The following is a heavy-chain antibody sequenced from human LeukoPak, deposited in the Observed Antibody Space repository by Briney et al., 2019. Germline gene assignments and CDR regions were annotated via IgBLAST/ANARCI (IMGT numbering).Heavy chain of an antibody. CDR3: ARDEIDELLTGWGGMDV. J-gene: IGHJ6*02. CDR2: INGGNGNT. V-gene: IGHV1-3*01. CDR1: GYTFTNYA. Sequence: GASVKVSCKASGYTFTNYAVNWVRQAPGQRLEWMGWINGGNGNTKYSQKLGSVTISRDTSASTAYMELSSLRSEDTAVYYCARDEIDELLTGWGGMDVWGQGTTVTVSS. D-gene: IGHD3-10*01.